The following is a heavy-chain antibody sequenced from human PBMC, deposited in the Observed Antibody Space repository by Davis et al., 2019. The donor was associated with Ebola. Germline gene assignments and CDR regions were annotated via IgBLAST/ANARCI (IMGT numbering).Heavy chain of an antibody. CDR1: GVTFRNYV. Sequence: PGGSLRLSCAVSGVTFRNYVMSWVRQAPGKGLEWVSSISSSGGNSFYMDSVKGRFYIDRDNSKNTVHLQMHRLRAEDTAVYYCAKGTGATPAYHFNSWGQGTLVTVSS. CDR2: ISSSGGNS. D-gene: IGHD1-26*01. V-gene: IGHV3-23*01. CDR3: AKGTGATPAYHFNS. J-gene: IGHJ4*02.